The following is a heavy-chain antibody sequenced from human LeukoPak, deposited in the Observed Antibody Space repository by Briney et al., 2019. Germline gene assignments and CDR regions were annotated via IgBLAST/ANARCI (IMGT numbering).Heavy chain of an antibody. V-gene: IGHV3-7*01. CDR1: GFTFSNDW. D-gene: IGHD2-2*01. Sequence: GSLRLSCAASGFTFSNDWMCWVRQAPGKGLEWVANINRDESKKYYADSVKGRFTISRDNAKNSLYLQMSSLTAEDTAIYYCARDHAYRADYWGQGTLVTVSS. J-gene: IGHJ4*02. CDR2: INRDESKK. CDR3: ARDHAYRADY.